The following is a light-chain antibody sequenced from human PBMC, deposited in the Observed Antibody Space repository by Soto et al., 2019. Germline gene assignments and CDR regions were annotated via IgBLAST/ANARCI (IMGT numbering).Light chain of an antibody. CDR2: DAS. V-gene: IGKV1-13*02. CDR3: QQFNSYPRT. J-gene: IGKJ1*01. CDR1: QGISST. Sequence: AIQLTQSPSSLSASVGDRVTITCRASQGISSTLAWYQQKPGKAPKLLIYDASTLESGVPSRFSGSGSGTDFTLTISRLQAEDFATYYCQQFNSYPRTFGQGTNVEIK.